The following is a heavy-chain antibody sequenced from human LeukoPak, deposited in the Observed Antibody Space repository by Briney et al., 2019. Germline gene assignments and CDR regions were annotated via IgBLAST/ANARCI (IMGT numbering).Heavy chain of an antibody. Sequence: SETLSLTCTVSGGSISSSSYYWGWIRQPPGKGLEWIGSIYYSGSTYYNPSLKSRVTISVDTSKNQFSLKLSSVTAADTAVYYCARDHTDLGGMDVWGQGTTVTVSS. CDR1: GGSISSSSYY. CDR2: IYYSGST. J-gene: IGHJ6*02. D-gene: IGHD3-10*01. CDR3: ARDHTDLGGMDV. V-gene: IGHV4-39*07.